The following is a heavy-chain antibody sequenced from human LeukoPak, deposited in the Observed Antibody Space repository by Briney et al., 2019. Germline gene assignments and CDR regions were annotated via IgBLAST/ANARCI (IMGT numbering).Heavy chain of an antibody. Sequence: ASVKVSCKASGYTFTSYYMHWVRQAPGQGLEWMGIINPSSGGTSYAQKFQGRVTMTRDTSTSTVYMELSSLRSEDTAVYYCATEPTTYYYDSSGPITEYYGMDVWGQGTTVTVSS. CDR1: GYTFTSYY. V-gene: IGHV1-46*01. CDR3: ATEPTTYYYDSSGPITEYYGMDV. D-gene: IGHD3-22*01. CDR2: INPSSGGT. J-gene: IGHJ6*02.